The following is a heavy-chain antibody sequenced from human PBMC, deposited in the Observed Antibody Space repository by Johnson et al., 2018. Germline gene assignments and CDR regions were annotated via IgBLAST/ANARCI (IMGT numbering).Heavy chain of an antibody. CDR2: ISGRGDST. CDR3: ARPTVPSFWSGFAFNYGMDV. Sequence: EVQLLESGGGLVQPGGSLRLSCAASGFSFNSYAMNWVRQAPGKGLEWVSAISGRGDSTYHADSGQGRFTVSRDNSKNTLYLQRNGLRAEDTAIYYCARPTVPSFWSGFAFNYGMDVWGQGTTVTISS. V-gene: IGHV3-23*01. J-gene: IGHJ6*02. CDR1: GFSFNSYA. D-gene: IGHD3-3*01.